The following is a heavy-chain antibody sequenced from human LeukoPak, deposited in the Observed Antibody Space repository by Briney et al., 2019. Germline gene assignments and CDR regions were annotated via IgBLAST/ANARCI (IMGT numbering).Heavy chain of an antibody. CDR2: IYTSGST. Sequence: SETLSLTCTVSGGSISSGSYYWSWIRQPAGKGLEWIGRIYTSGSTNYNPSLKSRVTISVDTSKNQFSLKLSSVTAADTAVYYCARDRGFEPYYFDYWGQGTLVTVSS. V-gene: IGHV4-61*02. CDR1: GGSISSGSYY. D-gene: IGHD3-10*01. J-gene: IGHJ4*02. CDR3: ARDRGFEPYYFDY.